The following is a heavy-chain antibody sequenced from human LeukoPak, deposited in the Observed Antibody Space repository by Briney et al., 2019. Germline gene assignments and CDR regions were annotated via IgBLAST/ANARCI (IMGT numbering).Heavy chain of an antibody. V-gene: IGHV1-18*01. CDR1: GYTFTSYG. CDR2: ISAYNGNT. D-gene: IGHD2-15*01. J-gene: IGHJ3*02. CDR3: ARPCRSRRVVVAAKGMGNAFDI. Sequence: ASVKVSCKASGYTFTSYGISWVRQAPGQGLEWMGWISAYNGNTNYAQKLQGRVTMTTDTSTSTAYMELRSLRSDDTAVYYCARPCRSRRVVVAAKGMGNAFDIWGQGTMVTVSS.